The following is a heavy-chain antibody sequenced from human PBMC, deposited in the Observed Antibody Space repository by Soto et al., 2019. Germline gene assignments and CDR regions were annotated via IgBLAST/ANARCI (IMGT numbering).Heavy chain of an antibody. V-gene: IGHV3-15*01. D-gene: IGHD3-10*01. J-gene: IGHJ4*02. CDR1: GFTFSNAW. CDR3: TTTMVRGVTYFGY. Sequence: EVQLVESGGGLVKPGGSLRLSCAASGFTFSNAWMSWVRQAPGKGLEWVGRIKSKTDGGTTDYAAPVKGRFTISREDLKNTLYLQMNSLKTEDTAVYYCTTTMVRGVTYFGYWGQGTLVTVSS. CDR2: IKSKTDGGTT.